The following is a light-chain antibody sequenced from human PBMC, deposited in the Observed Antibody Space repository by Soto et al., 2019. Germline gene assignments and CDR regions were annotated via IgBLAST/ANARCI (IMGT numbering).Light chain of an antibody. V-gene: IGKV3D-20*02. Sequence: ETLLTQSPGTRSFPPGARATLSCRASQSVSDNYFAWYQQKPGQAPRLLIYAVSSRASGIPARFSGSGSGTDFTLTISSLDPEDFAVYYCQQRSNRPLTFGQGTRLEIK. CDR1: QSVSDNY. CDR3: QQRSNRPLT. J-gene: IGKJ5*01. CDR2: AVS.